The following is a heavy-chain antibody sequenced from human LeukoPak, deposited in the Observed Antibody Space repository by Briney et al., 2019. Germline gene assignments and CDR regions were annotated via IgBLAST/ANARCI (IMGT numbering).Heavy chain of an antibody. J-gene: IGHJ4*02. CDR3: AKSDDYGIGKPHFDY. CDR1: GFTFSSYG. D-gene: IGHD4-17*01. Sequence: PGRSLRLSCAASGFTFSSYGMHWVRQAPGKGLEWVAVIWYDGSNKYYADSVKGRFTISRDNAKNSLYLQMNSLRAEDTALYYCAKSDDYGIGKPHFDYWGQGTLVTVSS. CDR2: IWYDGSNK. V-gene: IGHV3-33*03.